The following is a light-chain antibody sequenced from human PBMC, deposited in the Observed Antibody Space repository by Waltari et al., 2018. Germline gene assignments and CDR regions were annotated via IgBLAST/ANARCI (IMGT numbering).Light chain of an antibody. V-gene: IGLV1-44*01. CDR3: ASWDDSLNGHWV. J-gene: IGLJ3*02. Sequence: QSVLTQPPSASGTPGQRVTISCSGSASNIGGNLVNWYQQLPGKAPKLLIYRSDLRPAGVPDRFSGSKSGTSASRASSGLQSEDEADYFCASWDDSLNGHWVFGGGTKVTVL. CDR2: RSD. CDR1: ASNIGGNL.